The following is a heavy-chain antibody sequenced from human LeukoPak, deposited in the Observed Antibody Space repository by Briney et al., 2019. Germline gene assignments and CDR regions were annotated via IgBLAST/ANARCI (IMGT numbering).Heavy chain of an antibody. V-gene: IGHV3-23*01. CDR1: GFTFSDYA. Sequence: PRGSLRLSCVASGFTFSDYAMTWVRQAPGKGLEWVSGISSSCCRPSYADSLKGRFAISRDNSKNTLYLQMNSLRAEDTAVYYRAKDRYSGSFNWFDPWGQGTLVT. CDR2: ISSSCCRP. CDR3: AKDRYSGSFNWFDP. J-gene: IGHJ5*02. D-gene: IGHD1-26*01.